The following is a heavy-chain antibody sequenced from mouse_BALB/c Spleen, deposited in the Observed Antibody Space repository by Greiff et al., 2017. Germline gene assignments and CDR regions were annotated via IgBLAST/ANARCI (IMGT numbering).Heavy chain of an antibody. Sequence: DVKLVESGGGLVQPGGSRKLSCAASGFTFSSFGMHWVRQAPEKGLEWVAYISSGSSTIYYADTVKGRFTISRDNHKNTLFLQMTSLRSEDTAMYYCARDYYGYDVEGCFDYWGQGTTHTVSS. CDR1: GFTFSSFG. J-gene: IGHJ2*01. D-gene: IGHD2-2*01. V-gene: IGHV5-17*02. CDR2: ISSGSSTI. CDR3: ARDYYGYDVEGCFDY.